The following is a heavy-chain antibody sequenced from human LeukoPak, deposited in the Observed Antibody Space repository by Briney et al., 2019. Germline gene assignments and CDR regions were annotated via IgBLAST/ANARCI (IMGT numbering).Heavy chain of an antibody. CDR1: GGSISNYY. CDR3: ARVSGDSSAGSDAFDI. J-gene: IGHJ3*02. Sequence: SETLSLTCTVSGGSISNYYWSWIRQPPGKGLEWIGYIYYSGSTNYNPSLKSRVTISVDTSKNQFSLKLSSVTAADTAVYYCARVSGDSSAGSDAFDIWGQGTLVTVS. CDR2: IYYSGST. D-gene: IGHD3-22*01. V-gene: IGHV4-59*01.